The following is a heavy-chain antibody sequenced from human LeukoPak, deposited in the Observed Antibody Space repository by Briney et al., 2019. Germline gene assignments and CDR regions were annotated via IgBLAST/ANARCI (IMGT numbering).Heavy chain of an antibody. J-gene: IGHJ4*02. CDR3: ARGRGSSWYYFDY. CDR2: IYTSGNT. CDR1: GGPISSYY. Sequence: SETLSLTCTVSGGPISSYYWSWVRQPAGKGLEWIGRIYTSGNTNYNPSLKGRVTMSVDTSKNQFSLNLSSVTAADTAVYYCARGRGSSWYYFDYWGQGTLVTVSS. V-gene: IGHV4-4*07. D-gene: IGHD6-13*01.